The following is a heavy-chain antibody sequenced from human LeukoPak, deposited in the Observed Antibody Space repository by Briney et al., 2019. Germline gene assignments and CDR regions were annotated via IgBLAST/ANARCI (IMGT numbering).Heavy chain of an antibody. Sequence: SETLSLTCTVSGGSISSYYWSWIRQPPGKGLEWIGYIYYSGNTNYNPSLKSRVTISVDTSKNQFSLQLNSVTAADTAVYYCARYAYGSGPFDYWGQGTLITVFS. J-gene: IGHJ4*02. CDR2: IYYSGNT. CDR3: ARYAYGSGPFDY. V-gene: IGHV4-59*01. D-gene: IGHD6-19*01. CDR1: GGSISSYY.